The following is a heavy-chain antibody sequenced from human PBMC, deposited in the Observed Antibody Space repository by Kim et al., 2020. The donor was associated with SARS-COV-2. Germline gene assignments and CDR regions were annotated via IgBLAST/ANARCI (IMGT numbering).Heavy chain of an antibody. Sequence: GGSLRLSCAASGFTFSSYEMNWVRQASGKGLEWVSYISSSGSTIYYADSVKGRFTISRDNAKNSLYLQMNSLRAEDTAVYYCAKRYSSSLTWDDAFDIWGQGTMVTVSS. CDR2: ISSSGSTI. V-gene: IGHV3-48*03. J-gene: IGHJ3*02. CDR3: AKRYSSSLTWDDAFDI. CDR1: GFTFSSYE. D-gene: IGHD6-13*01.